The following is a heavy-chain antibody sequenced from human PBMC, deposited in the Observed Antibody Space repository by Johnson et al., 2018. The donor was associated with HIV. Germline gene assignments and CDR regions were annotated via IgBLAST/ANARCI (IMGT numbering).Heavy chain of an antibody. Sequence: QVQLVESGGGVVQPGRSLRLFCAASRFTFNKYTMHWVRQAPGKGLEWVAVVSYDGGNKYYADSVKGRFTISRDNSKNTLYLTMNSLRAEDTAVYYCARESGSSGAFDIWGQGTMVTVSS. CDR1: RFTFNKYT. CDR3: ARESGSSGAFDI. CDR2: VSYDGGNK. D-gene: IGHD2-15*01. V-gene: IGHV3-30-3*01. J-gene: IGHJ3*02.